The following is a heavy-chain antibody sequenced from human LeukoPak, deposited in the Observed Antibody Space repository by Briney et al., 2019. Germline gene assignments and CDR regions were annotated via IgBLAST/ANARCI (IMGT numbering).Heavy chain of an antibody. V-gene: IGHV3-7*01. CDR1: GYTFSDSW. CDR2: MNQDGSAK. J-gene: IGHJ6*02. D-gene: IGHD3-16*01. CDR3: ATYTHWVAGDV. Sequence: GGSLRLSCAASGYTFSDSWMSWVRQAPGKGLEWVANMNQDGSAKDYVDSVKGRFTISGDNARNSLYLQMSSLRAEDTAVYYCATYTHWVAGDVWGQGTTVTVSS.